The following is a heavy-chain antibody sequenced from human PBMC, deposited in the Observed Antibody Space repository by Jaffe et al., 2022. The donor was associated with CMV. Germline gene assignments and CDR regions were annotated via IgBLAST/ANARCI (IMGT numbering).Heavy chain of an antibody. CDR2: IYYSGST. CDR1: GGSISSYY. D-gene: IGHD2-2*01. Sequence: QVQLQESGPGLVKPSETLSLTCTVSGGSISSYYWSWIRQPPGKGLEWIGYIYYSGSTNYNPSLKSRVTISVDTSKNQFSLKLSSVTAADTAVYYCARTNGYCSSTSCRGYMDVWGKGTTVTVSS. J-gene: IGHJ6*03. V-gene: IGHV4-59*01. CDR3: ARTNGYCSSTSCRGYMDV.